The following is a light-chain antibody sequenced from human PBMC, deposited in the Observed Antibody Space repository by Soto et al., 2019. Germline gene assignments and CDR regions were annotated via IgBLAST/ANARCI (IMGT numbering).Light chain of an antibody. J-gene: IGLJ2*01. CDR3: SSYTSSSTLVV. CDR2: DVT. V-gene: IGLV2-14*01. CDR1: NSDVGCYDY. Sequence: QSALTQPASVSGSPRQSVTISCSGTNSDVGCYDYVSWYQQYPGKAPKLMIYDVTQRPSGVSNRFSGSKSGNTASLTISGLQAEDEADYYCSSYTSSSTLVVFGGGTKVTVL.